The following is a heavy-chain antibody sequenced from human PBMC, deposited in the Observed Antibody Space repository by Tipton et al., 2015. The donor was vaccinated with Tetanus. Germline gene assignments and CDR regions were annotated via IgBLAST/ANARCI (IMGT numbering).Heavy chain of an antibody. J-gene: IGHJ4*02. D-gene: IGHD1-26*01. Sequence: TLSLTCAVYGGSFSGYYWSWIRQPPGKGLEWIGEINHSGSTNYNPSLKSRVTISVDTSKNQFSLKLSSVTAADTAVYYCARHLKRNSGSYLLQFDYWGQGTLVTVSS. CDR3: ARHLKRNSGSYLLQFDY. CDR1: GGSFSGYY. CDR2: INHSGST. V-gene: IGHV4-34*01.